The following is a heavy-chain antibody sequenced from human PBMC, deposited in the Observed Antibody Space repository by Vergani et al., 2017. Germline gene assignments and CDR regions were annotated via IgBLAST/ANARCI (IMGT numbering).Heavy chain of an antibody. V-gene: IGHV3-23*01. CDR1: GFSFTTYA. CDR2: INTNGDYT. CDR3: AKGGWNYLFDS. D-gene: IGHD3-10*01. Sequence: EVQLLESGGDLVQPGGSLRLSCAASGFSFTTYAMSWVRQAPGKWLEWVSTINTNGDYTRYGDSVKGRFTISRDNSKSTLYLQMNSLRAEDTAIYYCAKGGWNYLFDSWGQGTLVIVS. J-gene: IGHJ5*01.